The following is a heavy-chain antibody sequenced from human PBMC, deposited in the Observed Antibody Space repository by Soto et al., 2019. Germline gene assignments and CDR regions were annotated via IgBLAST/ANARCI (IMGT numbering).Heavy chain of an antibody. CDR1: GFTFSTHA. V-gene: IGHV3-23*01. CDR3: AKDPPWTVGPLAMDV. Sequence: GGSLRLSCVASGFTFSTHAMSWVRQAPGKGLEWVSTFSGSGGNIYYAESVKGRLTISRDDSKNTLYLHMNSLRVEDTAVYYCAKDPPWTVGPLAMDVWGQGTTVTVSS. CDR2: FSGSGGNI. J-gene: IGHJ6*02. D-gene: IGHD3-3*01.